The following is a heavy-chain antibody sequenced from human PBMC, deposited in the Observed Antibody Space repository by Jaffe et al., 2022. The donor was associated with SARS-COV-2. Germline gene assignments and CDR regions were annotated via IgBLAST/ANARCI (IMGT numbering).Heavy chain of an antibody. CDR2: INHSGST. J-gene: IGHJ5*02. Sequence: QVQLQQWGAGLLKPSETLSLTCAVYGGSFSGYYWSWIRQPPGKGLEWIGEINHSGSTNYNPSLKSRVTISVDTSKNQFSLKLSSVTAADTAVYYCARVPSIAVAPRGNWFDPWGQGTLVTVSS. V-gene: IGHV4-34*01. CDR1: GGSFSGYY. D-gene: IGHD6-19*01. CDR3: ARVPSIAVAPRGNWFDP.